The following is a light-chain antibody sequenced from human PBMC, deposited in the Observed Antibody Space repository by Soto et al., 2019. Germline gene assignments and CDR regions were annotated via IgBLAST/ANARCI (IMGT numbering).Light chain of an antibody. Sequence: QPVLTQSPSASASLGASVKLTCTLSSGHSSYTIAWHQQQPEKGPRYLMQLNSDGSHSKGARIPYRVSGSGTAAERSLTMSSLQSEDDADYYCQNWGPGIVVFGGGTKVTVL. CDR1: SGHSSYT. V-gene: IGLV4-69*01. CDR2: LNSDGSH. CDR3: QNWGPGIVV. J-gene: IGLJ2*01.